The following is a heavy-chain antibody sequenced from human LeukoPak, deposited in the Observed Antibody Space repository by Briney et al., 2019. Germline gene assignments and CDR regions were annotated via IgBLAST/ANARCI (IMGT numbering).Heavy chain of an antibody. V-gene: IGHV3-21*01. CDR2: ISSSSSYI. Sequence: PGGSLRLSCAASGFTFSTYSINWVRQAPGKGLEWASFISSSSSYIYYADSVKGRFTISRDNAKNSLYLQMNSLRAEDTAVYYCANQAKWGQGTLVTVSS. CDR3: ANQAK. J-gene: IGHJ4*02. CDR1: GFTFSTYS.